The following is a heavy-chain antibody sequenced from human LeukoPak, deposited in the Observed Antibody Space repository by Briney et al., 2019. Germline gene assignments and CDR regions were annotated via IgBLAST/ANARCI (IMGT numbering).Heavy chain of an antibody. CDR1: GFTFSSYA. D-gene: IGHD3-9*01. CDR3: AKPLRQGYYDILTGGTYFDY. J-gene: IGHJ4*02. CDR2: ISGSGGST. Sequence: GGSLRLSCAASGFTFSSYAMSWVRQAPGKGLKWVSAISGSGGSTYYADSVKGRFTISRDNSKNTLYLQMNSLRAEDTAVYYCAKPLRQGYYDILTGGTYFDYWGQGTLVTVSS. V-gene: IGHV3-23*01.